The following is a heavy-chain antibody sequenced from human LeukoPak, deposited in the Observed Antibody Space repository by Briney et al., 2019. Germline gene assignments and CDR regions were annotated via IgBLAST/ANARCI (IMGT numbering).Heavy chain of an antibody. D-gene: IGHD3-10*01. CDR2: ISTSGNT. V-gene: IGHV3-23*01. J-gene: IGHJ4*02. CDR1: GFTFSSYA. Sequence: SGGSLRLSCAASGFTFSSYAMSWVRQAPGRGLEWVSGISTSGNTYHADSVKGRFTISRDNSKNTVFLQMNSLRADDTAVYYCARSGQCDSWGQGTPVTVSS. CDR3: ARSGQCDS.